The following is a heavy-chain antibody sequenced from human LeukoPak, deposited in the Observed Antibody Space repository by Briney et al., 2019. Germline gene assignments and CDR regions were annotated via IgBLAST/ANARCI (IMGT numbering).Heavy chain of an antibody. J-gene: IGHJ5*02. CDR1: GITFSSFG. CDR2: IWYDGSNK. V-gene: IGHV3-33*01. Sequence: GGSLRLPCAAPGITFSSFGMLWLRQAPGKGLEWVAFIWYDGSNKYYADSVKGRFTISRDNSKNTLYLQMNSLRAGDTAVYYCARDGTVTAGPFDPWGRGTLVTVSS. CDR3: ARDGTVTAGPFDP. D-gene: IGHD4-11*01.